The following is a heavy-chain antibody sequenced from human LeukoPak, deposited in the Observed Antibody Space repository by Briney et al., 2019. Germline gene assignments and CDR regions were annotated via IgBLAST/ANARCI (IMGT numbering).Heavy chain of an antibody. CDR1: GFTFSSYA. Sequence: PGGSLRLSCAASGFTFSSYAMHWVRQAPGKGLEWVAVISYDGSNKYYADSVKGRFTISRDNSKNTLYLQMNSLRAEDTAVYYCARGMSPQVRGVIITWSPFDYWGQGTLVTVSS. CDR3: ARGMSPQVRGVIITWSPFDY. CDR2: ISYDGSNK. V-gene: IGHV3-30-3*01. D-gene: IGHD3-10*01. J-gene: IGHJ4*02.